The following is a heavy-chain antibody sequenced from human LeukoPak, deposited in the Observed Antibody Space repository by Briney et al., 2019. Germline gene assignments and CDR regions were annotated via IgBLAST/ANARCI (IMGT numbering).Heavy chain of an antibody. V-gene: IGHV4-34*01. J-gene: IGHJ6*02. CDR2: VNHSGST. D-gene: IGHD5-18*01. CDR3: ASLKRGYSYGYYYYYGMDV. CDR1: GGSFSGYY. Sequence: SETLSLTCAVYGGSFSGYYWSWIRQPPGKGLEWIGEVNHSGSTNYNPSLKSRVTISVDTSKNQFSLKLSSVTAADTAVYYCASLKRGYSYGYYYYYGMDVWGQGTTVTVSS.